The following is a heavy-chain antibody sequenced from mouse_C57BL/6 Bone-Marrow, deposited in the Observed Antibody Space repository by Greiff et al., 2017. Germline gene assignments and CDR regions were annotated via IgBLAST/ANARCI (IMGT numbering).Heavy chain of an antibody. D-gene: IGHD1-1*01. CDR3: ARHYGRSYRWYGDG. Sequence: QVQLQQSGAELVRPGASVKLSCKASGYTFTDYYINWVKQRPGQGLEWIARFYPGSGNTYYNEKFKGKATLTAEKSSSTAYRQLSSLTSEDSAVYFGARHYGRSYRWYGDGGGTGTTVTVTA. V-gene: IGHV1-76*01. J-gene: IGHJ1*03. CDR2: FYPGSGNT. CDR1: GYTFTDYY.